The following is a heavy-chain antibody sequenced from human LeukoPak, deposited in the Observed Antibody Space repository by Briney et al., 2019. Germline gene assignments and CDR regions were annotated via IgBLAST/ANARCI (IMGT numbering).Heavy chain of an antibody. D-gene: IGHD4-17*01. CDR3: ATAMTAVPYS. CDR2: IKSKTDGGTA. J-gene: IGHJ4*02. CDR1: GLAFSNAW. Sequence: GGSLRLSCAASGLAFSNAWMTWLRQAPGKGLEWVGRIKSKTDGGTAEYATPVKGRFTISRDDSKSTLYLQMDSLKTEDTAVYYCATAMTAVPYSWGQGTLVTVSS. V-gene: IGHV3-15*01.